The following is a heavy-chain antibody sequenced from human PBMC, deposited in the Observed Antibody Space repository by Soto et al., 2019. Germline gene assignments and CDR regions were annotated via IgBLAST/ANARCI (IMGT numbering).Heavy chain of an antibody. CDR2: ISGSGGST. J-gene: IGHJ3*02. D-gene: IGHD3-22*01. CDR1: GFTFSSYA. CDR3: ARVQYYYDSSGYYFGAFDI. Sequence: VQLVESGGGVVQPGRSLRLSCAASGFTFSSYAMSWVRQAPGKGLEWVSAISGSGGSTYYADSVKGRFTISRDNSKNTLYLQMNSLRAEDTAVYYCARVQYYYDSSGYYFGAFDIWGQGTMVTVSS. V-gene: IGHV3-23*04.